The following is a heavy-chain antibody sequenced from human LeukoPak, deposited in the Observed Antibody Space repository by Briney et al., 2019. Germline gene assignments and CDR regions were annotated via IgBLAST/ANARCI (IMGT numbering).Heavy chain of an antibody. V-gene: IGHV3-30-3*01. J-gene: IGHJ4*02. D-gene: IGHD6-6*01. Sequence: GRSLRLSCAASGFTFSSYAMHWVRQAPGKGLEWVAVISYDGSNKYYADSVKGRFTISRDNSKNTLYLQMNSLRAEDTAVYYCAMNLQLSGYFDYWGQGTLVTVSS. CDR2: ISYDGSNK. CDR1: GFTFSSYA. CDR3: AMNLQLSGYFDY.